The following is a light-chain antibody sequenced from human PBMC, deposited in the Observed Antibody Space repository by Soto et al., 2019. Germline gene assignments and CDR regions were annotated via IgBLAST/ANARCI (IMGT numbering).Light chain of an antibody. CDR2: QVN. Sequence: QSALTQPPSASGSPGQSVTISCTGTSSDVGGYNYVSWYQHYPGKAPKLLIYQVNNRPSGVSSRFSGSKSGNTASLTFSGLQAEDEADYYCSSLTSSNTGVFGGGTQLTVL. V-gene: IGLV2-14*01. CDR1: SSDVGGYNY. J-gene: IGLJ7*01. CDR3: SSLTSSNTGV.